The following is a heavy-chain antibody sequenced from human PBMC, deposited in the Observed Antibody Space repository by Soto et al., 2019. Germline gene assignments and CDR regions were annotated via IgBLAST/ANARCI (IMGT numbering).Heavy chain of an antibody. Sequence: EVRLVESGGGLVQPGGSLRLSCAASGFTFSSYWMHWVRQAPGKGLVWVSRITSDGSSTSYADSVKGRFTISRDNAKNTLYLQMNSLRAEDTAVYYCARDHRHYCSGGSCYGYYYYYMDVWGKGTTVTVSS. J-gene: IGHJ6*03. CDR1: GFTFSSYW. V-gene: IGHV3-74*01. D-gene: IGHD2-15*01. CDR3: ARDHRHYCSGGSCYGYYYYYMDV. CDR2: ITSDGSST.